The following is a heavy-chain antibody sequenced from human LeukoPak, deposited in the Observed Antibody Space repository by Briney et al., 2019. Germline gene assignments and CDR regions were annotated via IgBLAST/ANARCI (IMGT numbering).Heavy chain of an antibody. V-gene: IGHV3-30*02. CDR3: ARVGGGSSGWYGGSGIDY. Sequence: GGSLRLSCAASGFTFSNYGIHWVRQAPGKGLEWVAFIRYDGSSEYYADSVKGRFTISRDNAKNSLYLQMNSLRAEDTALYYCARVGGGSSGWYGGSGIDYWGQGTLVTVSS. CDR1: GFTFSNYG. CDR2: IRYDGSSE. J-gene: IGHJ4*02. D-gene: IGHD6-19*01.